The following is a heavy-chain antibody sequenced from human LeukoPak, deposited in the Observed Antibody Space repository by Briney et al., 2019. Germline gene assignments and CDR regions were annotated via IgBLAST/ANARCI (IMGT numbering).Heavy chain of an antibody. CDR3: ANPTHFNWFGP. D-gene: IGHD3-3*02. Sequence: GGSLRLSCAASGFTLSSYWLSWVRQAPGEGLEWVANIKQDGSEKYYVDSVKGRYTISRDNATNSLYLQIKRPRDANTAVYYFANPTHFNWFGPWGQGTLVTVSS. CDR2: IKQDGSEK. V-gene: IGHV3-7*01. CDR1: GFTLSSYW. J-gene: IGHJ5*02.